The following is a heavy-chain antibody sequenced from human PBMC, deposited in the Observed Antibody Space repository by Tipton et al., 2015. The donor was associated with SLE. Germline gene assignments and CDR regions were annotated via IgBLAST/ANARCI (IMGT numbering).Heavy chain of an antibody. CDR2: IHFSGTT. Sequence: TLSLTCTVSGGSVGISTYYWGWIRQSPGKGLEWIGSIHFSGTTYYNPSLKSRVTISVDTSRNQFSLKLTSVTAADTAVYYCARIWQGWFGRSSQVFDSWGQGPLVTVSS. V-gene: IGHV4-39*07. CDR3: ARIWQGWFGRSSQVFDS. D-gene: IGHD3-10*01. CDR1: GGSVGISTYY. J-gene: IGHJ4*02.